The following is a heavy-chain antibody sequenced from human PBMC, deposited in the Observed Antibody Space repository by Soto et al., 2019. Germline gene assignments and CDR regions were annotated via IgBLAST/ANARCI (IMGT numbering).Heavy chain of an antibody. J-gene: IGHJ6*02. D-gene: IGHD6-6*01. CDR2: IIPIFGTA. Sequence: GASVKVSFKASGGTFSSYAISWVRQAPGQGLEWMGGIIPIFGTANYAQKFQGRVTITADESTSTAYMELSSLRSEDTAVYYCARAIEPFHSSSSKYYYYGMDVWGQGTTVTVSS. CDR3: ARAIEPFHSSSSKYYYYGMDV. V-gene: IGHV1-69*13. CDR1: GGTFSSYA.